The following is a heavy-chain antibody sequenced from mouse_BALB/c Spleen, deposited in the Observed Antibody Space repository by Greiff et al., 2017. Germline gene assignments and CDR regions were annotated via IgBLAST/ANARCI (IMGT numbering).Heavy chain of an antibody. V-gene: IGHV3-6*02. CDR3: ARENGLRAGFAY. Sequence: EVQLQESGPGLVKPSQSLSLTCSVTGYSITSGYYWNWIRQFPGNKLEWMGYISYDGSNNYNPSLKNRISITRDTSKNQFFLKLNSVTTEDTATYYCARENGLRAGFAYWGQGTLVTVSA. CDR1: GYSITSGYY. CDR2: ISYDGSN. J-gene: IGHJ3*01. D-gene: IGHD2-4*01.